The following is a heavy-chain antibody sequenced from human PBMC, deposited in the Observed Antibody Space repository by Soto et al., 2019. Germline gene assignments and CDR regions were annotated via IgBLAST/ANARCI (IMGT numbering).Heavy chain of an antibody. Sequence: GGSLRLSCAASGFTFSSYGMHWVRQAPGKGLEWVAVIWYDGSNKYYADSVKGRFTISRDNSKNTLYLQMNSLRAEDTAVYYCARGPPYWELSPSNQYYFDYWGQGTLVTVSS. V-gene: IGHV3-33*01. CDR1: GFTFSSYG. D-gene: IGHD1-26*01. J-gene: IGHJ4*02. CDR3: ARGPPYWELSPSNQYYFDY. CDR2: IWYDGSNK.